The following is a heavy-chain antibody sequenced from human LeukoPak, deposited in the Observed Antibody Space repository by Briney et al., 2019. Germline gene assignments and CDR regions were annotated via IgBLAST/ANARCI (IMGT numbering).Heavy chain of an antibody. CDR2: INRRGHT. CDR1: GFTFDRFT. J-gene: IGHJ4*02. V-gene: IGHV3-43*01. D-gene: IGHD2-21*02. CDR3: AKEVDCPSDCLFFHS. Sequence: GGSLRLSCAASGFTFDRFTIHWVRQTPGKGLEWVSLINRRGHTFYADSVKGRFTISRDNSRNSVFLQVNSLRPEDTALYHCAKEVDCPSDCLFFHSWGQGTLVTVSS.